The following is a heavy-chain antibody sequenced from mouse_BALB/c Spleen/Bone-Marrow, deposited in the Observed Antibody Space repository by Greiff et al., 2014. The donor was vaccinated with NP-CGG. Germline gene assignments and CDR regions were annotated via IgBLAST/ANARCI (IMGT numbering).Heavy chain of an antibody. J-gene: IGHJ3*01. CDR3: ATYYYGSSWGFAY. Sequence: EVQLQQSGAELVKPGASVKLSCTASGFNIKNTHMHWVKQRPERGLEWIGRIDPANGNTKYDPKFQGKATITADTSSNTAYLQLSSLTSEDTAVYYCATYYYGSSWGFAYWGQGTLVTVSA. CDR1: GFNIKNTH. V-gene: IGHV14-3*02. CDR2: IDPANGNT. D-gene: IGHD1-1*01.